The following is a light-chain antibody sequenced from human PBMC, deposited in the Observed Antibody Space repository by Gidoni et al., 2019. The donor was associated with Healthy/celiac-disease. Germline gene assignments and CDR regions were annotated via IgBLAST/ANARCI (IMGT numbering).Light chain of an antibody. Sequence: DIQLTQSPSFLSASVGDRVTITCRASQGISSYLAWYQQKPGKAPKLLIYAAYTLQSGVPSRFSGSGSGTEFTLTISSLQPEDFATYYCQQLNSYPRFGQGTRLEIK. V-gene: IGKV1-9*01. CDR3: QQLNSYPR. CDR2: AAY. J-gene: IGKJ5*01. CDR1: QGISSY.